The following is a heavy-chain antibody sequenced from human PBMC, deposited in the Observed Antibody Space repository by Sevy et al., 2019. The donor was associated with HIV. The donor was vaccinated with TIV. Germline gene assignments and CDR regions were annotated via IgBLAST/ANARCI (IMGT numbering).Heavy chain of an antibody. CDR1: GFTFSSYG. D-gene: IGHD3-10*01. CDR2: IWPDGSNK. CDR3: ARVLGDGVIDY. J-gene: IGHJ4*02. V-gene: IGHV3-33*01. Sequence: GGSLRLSCAASGFTFSSYGMHWVRQAPGKGLGWVAVIWPDGSNKYYADSVRGRFTISRDNPKNTLYLQINSLRAEDTAVYYCARVLGDGVIDYWGQGTLVTVSS.